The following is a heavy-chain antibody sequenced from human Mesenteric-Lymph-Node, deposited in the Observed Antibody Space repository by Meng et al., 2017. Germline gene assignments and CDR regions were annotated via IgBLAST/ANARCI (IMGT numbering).Heavy chain of an antibody. CDR2: IIPIFGTA. Sequence: SVKVSCKASGGTFSSYAISWVRQAPGQGLEWMGGIIPIFGTANYAQKFQGRVTITADESTSTAYMELSSLRSEDTAVYYCARDLPAVAGTAYWYFDLWGRGTLVTVSS. CDR1: GGTFSSYA. V-gene: IGHV1-69*13. J-gene: IGHJ2*01. CDR3: ARDLPAVAGTAYWYFDL. D-gene: IGHD6-19*01.